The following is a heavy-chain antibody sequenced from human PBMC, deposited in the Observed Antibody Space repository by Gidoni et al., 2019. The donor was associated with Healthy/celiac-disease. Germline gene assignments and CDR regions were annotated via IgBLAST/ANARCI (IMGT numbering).Heavy chain of an antibody. J-gene: IGHJ5*02. CDR2: ISYDGSNK. Sequence: QVQLVESGGGVVQPGRSLRLSCAASGFTFSSYGMHWVRQAPGKGLEWVAVISYDGSNKYYADSVKCRFTISRDNSKNTLYLQMNSLRAEDTAVYYCAKTDDPWGQGTLVTVSS. CDR3: AKTDDP. CDR1: GFTFSSYG. V-gene: IGHV3-30*18.